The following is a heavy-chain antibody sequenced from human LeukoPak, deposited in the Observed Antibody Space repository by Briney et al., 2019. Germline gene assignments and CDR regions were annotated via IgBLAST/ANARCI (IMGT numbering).Heavy chain of an antibody. D-gene: IGHD4-17*01. V-gene: IGHV1-24*01. Sequence: ASVKVSCKVSGYTLTELSMHWVRQAPGKGLEWMGGFDPEDGETIYAQKFQGRVTITADESTSTAYMELSSLRSEDTAVYYCARSGRGNYGDPNFNYWGQGTLVTVSS. J-gene: IGHJ4*02. CDR1: GYTLTELS. CDR2: FDPEDGET. CDR3: ARSGRGNYGDPNFNY.